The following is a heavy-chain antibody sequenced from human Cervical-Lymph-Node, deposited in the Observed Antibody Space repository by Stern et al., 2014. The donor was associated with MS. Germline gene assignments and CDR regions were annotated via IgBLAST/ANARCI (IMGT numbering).Heavy chain of an antibody. CDR2: FIPILGSS. V-gene: IGHV1-69*01. D-gene: IGHD2-8*01. Sequence: EQLVESGAEVKKPGSSVKVSCKASGGTFNSYAINWVRQAPGQGLEWMGQFIPILGSSKYAQKFQGRVTITADESTTTAYVELNSLRSEDTAIYYCARGSHQLYYAFEYWGQGTLVTVSS. J-gene: IGHJ4*02. CDR3: ARGSHQLYYAFEY. CDR1: GGTFNSYA.